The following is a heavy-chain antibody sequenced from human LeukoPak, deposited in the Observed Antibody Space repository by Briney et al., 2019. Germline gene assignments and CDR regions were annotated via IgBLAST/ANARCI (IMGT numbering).Heavy chain of an antibody. CDR1: GFTFSSYG. D-gene: IGHD2-21*01. CDR2: ISYDGSNK. CDR3: ARGRVVSTFDY. Sequence: GGSLRLSCAASGFTFSSYGMHWVRQAPGKGLEWVAVISYDGSNKYYADSVKGRFTISRDNSKNTLYLQMNSLRAEDTAVYYCARGRVVSTFDYWGQGIQVTVSS. V-gene: IGHV3-30*03. J-gene: IGHJ4*02.